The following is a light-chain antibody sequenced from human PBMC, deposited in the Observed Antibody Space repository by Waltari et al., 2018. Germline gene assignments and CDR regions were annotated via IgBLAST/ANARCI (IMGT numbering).Light chain of an antibody. CDR1: SSDVGNYNL. CDR3: CSYAGSTTFWV. V-gene: IGLV2-23*02. CDR2: EVN. J-gene: IGLJ1*01. Sequence: QSALTQPASVSGSPGQSITISCTGTSSDVGNYNLVSWYQQHPGTAPKLMIYEVNARPSGVSNRFSGSKSGSTASLTISGLQPEDEADYYCCSYAGSTTFWVFGTGTKVTVL.